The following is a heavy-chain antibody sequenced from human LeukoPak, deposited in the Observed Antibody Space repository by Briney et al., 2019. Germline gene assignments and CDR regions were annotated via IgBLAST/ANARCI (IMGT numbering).Heavy chain of an antibody. V-gene: IGHV3-23*01. J-gene: IGHJ4*02. CDR2: TSASGSSP. CDR3: AKTTGGNAYDYIHY. Sequence: GGSLRLSCAASGFTFSNYGMNWVRQAPGKGLEWVSATSASGSSPNYSDSVKGRFTISRDNSKNTLYLQMNSLRDEDTAIYYCAKTTGGNAYDYIHYWGQGTLVTVSS. D-gene: IGHD5-12*01. CDR1: GFTFSNYG.